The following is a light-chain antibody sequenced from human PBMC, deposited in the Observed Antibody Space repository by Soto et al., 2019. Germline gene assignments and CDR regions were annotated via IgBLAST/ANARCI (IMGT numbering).Light chain of an antibody. Sequence: QLVLTQPPSASGTPGQRVTISCSGSSSNIGSNILNWYRQVPGTAPKLLIYNNVHRASGVPDRFSGSKSGASGSLAISGLQLEDDADYDCSSLAGSLNGLVFGGGTKLTGL. CDR3: SSLAGSLNGLV. CDR2: NNV. V-gene: IGLV1-44*01. J-gene: IGLJ3*02. CDR1: SSNIGSNI.